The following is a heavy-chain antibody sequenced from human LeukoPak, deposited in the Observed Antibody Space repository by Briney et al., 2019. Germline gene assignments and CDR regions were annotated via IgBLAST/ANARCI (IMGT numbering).Heavy chain of an antibody. D-gene: IGHD3-16*01. V-gene: IGHV4-59*08. Sequence: SETLSLTCTVSGGSISSYYWSWIRQPPGKGLEWIGYIYYSGSTYYNPSLKSRVTISVDTSKNQFSLKLSSVTAADTAVYYCARARPLMIRPSWYFDLWGRGTLVTVSS. J-gene: IGHJ2*01. CDR1: GGSISSYY. CDR3: ARARPLMIRPSWYFDL. CDR2: IYYSGST.